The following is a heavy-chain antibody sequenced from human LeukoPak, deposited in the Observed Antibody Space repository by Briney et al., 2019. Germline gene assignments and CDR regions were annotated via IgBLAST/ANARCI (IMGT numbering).Heavy chain of an antibody. CDR2: ISSSSSTI. D-gene: IGHD4-17*01. Sequence: GGSLRLSCAASGFSFSDYHMNWVRQAPGKGLEWVSYISSSSSTIYYADSVKGRFTISRDNAKNSLYLQMNSLRAEDTAVYYCARENGDYEGSYFDYWGQGTLVTVSS. CDR3: ARENGDYEGSYFDY. V-gene: IGHV3-11*01. CDR1: GFSFSDYH. J-gene: IGHJ4*02.